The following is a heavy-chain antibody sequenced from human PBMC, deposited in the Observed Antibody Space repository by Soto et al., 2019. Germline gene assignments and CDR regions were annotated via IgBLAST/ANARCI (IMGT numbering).Heavy chain of an antibody. Sequence: ASVKVSCKASGYTFTIYAIIWVRQAPGQGLEWMGWISAYNGNTNYAQKFQGRVTMTTDTSTSTAYMELRSLRSDDTAVYYCARDAPPADYWGQGTLVTVSS. J-gene: IGHJ4*02. CDR3: ARDAPPADY. CDR2: ISAYNGNT. V-gene: IGHV1-18*01. CDR1: GYTFTIYA.